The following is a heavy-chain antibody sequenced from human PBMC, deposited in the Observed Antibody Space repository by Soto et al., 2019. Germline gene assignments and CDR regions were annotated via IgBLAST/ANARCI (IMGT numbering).Heavy chain of an antibody. J-gene: IGHJ3*02. CDR2: IKSKTDGGTT. CDR1: GFTFSNAW. V-gene: IGHV3-15*01. Sequence: EVQLVESGGGLVKPGGALRLACAASGFTFSNAWMSWVRQAPGKGLEWVGRIKSKTDGGTTDYAAPVKGRFTISRDDSKSTLYLQMNSLKTEDTAVYYCTTDPRYAFDIWGQGTMVTVSS. CDR3: TTDPRYAFDI.